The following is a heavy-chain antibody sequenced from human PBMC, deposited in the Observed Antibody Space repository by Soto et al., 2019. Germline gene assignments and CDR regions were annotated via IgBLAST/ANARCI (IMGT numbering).Heavy chain of an antibody. CDR1: GYTFTSYG. CDR3: AREGMTTVTTYYYYYMDV. J-gene: IGHJ6*03. V-gene: IGHV1-18*01. CDR2: ISAYNGNT. D-gene: IGHD4-17*01. Sequence: ASVKVSCKASGYTFTSYGISWVRQAPGQGLEWMGWISAYNGNTNYAQKLQGRVTMTTDTSTSTAYMELRSLRSDDTAVYYCAREGMTTVTTYYYYYMDVWGKGTTVTVSS.